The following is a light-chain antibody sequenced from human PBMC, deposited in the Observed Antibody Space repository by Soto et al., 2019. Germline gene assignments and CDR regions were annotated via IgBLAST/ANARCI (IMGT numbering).Light chain of an antibody. CDR1: QSVSSSY. J-gene: IGKJ3*01. CDR2: DAS. Sequence: EIFLPQSPPTLSLSPGERATHSCRASQSVSSSYLAWYQQKPGQAPRLLIYDASNRATGIPARFSGSGSGTDFTLTISSLEPEDFAVYYCQQRSNWLFTFGPGTKVDIK. V-gene: IGKV3-11*01. CDR3: QQRSNWLFT.